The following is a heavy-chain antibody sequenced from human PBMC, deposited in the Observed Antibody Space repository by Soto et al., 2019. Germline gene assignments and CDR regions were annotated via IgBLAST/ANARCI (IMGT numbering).Heavy chain of an antibody. Sequence: GESLKISCKGSGYGFTSYWIGWVRQMPGKGLEWMGIIYPGDSDTRYSASFQGQVTISADKSIRTAYLQWSSLHAPDTAMYYCARGGGAYDRYYYYYYGMDVWGQGTTVTVSS. CDR1: GYGFTSYW. D-gene: IGHD2-21*01. CDR3: ARGGGAYDRYYYYYYGMDV. J-gene: IGHJ6*02. V-gene: IGHV5-51*01. CDR2: IYPGDSDT.